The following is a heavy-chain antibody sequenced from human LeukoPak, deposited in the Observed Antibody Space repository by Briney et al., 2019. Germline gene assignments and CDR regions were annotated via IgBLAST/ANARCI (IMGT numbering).Heavy chain of an antibody. CDR2: IYYSGST. Sequence: PSETLSLTCSVSGGSISSHYWSWIRQPPGKGLEWIGYIYYSGSTRYNPSLKSRVTISVDTSKNQFSLKLSSVTAADTAVYYCARGGTTVTPGLLWFDPWGQGTLVTVSS. V-gene: IGHV4-59*11. D-gene: IGHD4-17*01. J-gene: IGHJ5*02. CDR3: ARGGTTVTPGLLWFDP. CDR1: GGSISSHY.